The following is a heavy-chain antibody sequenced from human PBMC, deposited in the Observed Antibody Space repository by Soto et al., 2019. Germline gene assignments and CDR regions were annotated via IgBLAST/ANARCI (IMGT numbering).Heavy chain of an antibody. V-gene: IGHV1-69*01. CDR1: GVSFNNNG. J-gene: IGHJ6*02. CDR3: ARVLYYGSGSYSPYGMDV. Sequence: QVQLVQSGAEVKKPGSSVKVSCKTSGVSFNNNGIGWVRQAPGHGLEWKGGVSPPFRTSNYARKFQGRISITADASTGTVNMELSSLTSEDTAQYYCARVLYYGSGSYSPYGMDVWGQGTTVTVSS. CDR2: VSPPFRTS. D-gene: IGHD3-10*01.